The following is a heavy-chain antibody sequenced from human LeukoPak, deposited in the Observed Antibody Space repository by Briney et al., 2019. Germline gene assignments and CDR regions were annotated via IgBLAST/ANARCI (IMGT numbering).Heavy chain of an antibody. D-gene: IGHD5-12*01. CDR2: IKRDGSEK. CDR1: GFTFSNYW. CDR3: ARAGSGYDSTSHYYYYMDV. Sequence: GGSLRLSCAASGFTFSNYWMNWVRQAPGKGLEWVANIKRDGSEKYYVESVKGRFTISRDNAKNSLYLQMNSLRAEDTAVYYCARAGSGYDSTSHYYYYMDVWGKGTTVTVSS. J-gene: IGHJ6*03. V-gene: IGHV3-7*01.